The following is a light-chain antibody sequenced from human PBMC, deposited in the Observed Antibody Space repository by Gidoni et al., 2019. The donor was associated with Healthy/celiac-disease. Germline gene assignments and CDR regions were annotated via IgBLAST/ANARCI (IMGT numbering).Light chain of an antibody. J-gene: IGKJ1*01. Sequence: DIQLTQSPSFLSASVGDRVTITCRASQGISSYLAWYQQKPGKAPKLLSYAASTLQSGVPSRFSGSGSGTEFTLTISSLQPEDFATYYCQQLAFGQXTKVEIK. V-gene: IGKV1-9*01. CDR2: AAS. CDR1: QGISSY. CDR3: QQLA.